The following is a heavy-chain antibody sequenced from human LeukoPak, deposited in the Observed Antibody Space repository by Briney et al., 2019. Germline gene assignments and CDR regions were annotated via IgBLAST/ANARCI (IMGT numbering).Heavy chain of an antibody. V-gene: IGHV3-30*10. CDR2: ISSDRLNI. Sequence: GGSLRLSCAASGFTFSSYAMHWVRQAPGKGLGWVAIISSDRLNIYYTDSVKGRFTISRDNSMNTLYLQMNSLRAEDTAVYYCARDPDSSGWYRFDYWGQGTLVTVSS. D-gene: IGHD6-19*01. CDR1: GFTFSSYA. CDR3: ARDPDSSGWYRFDY. J-gene: IGHJ4*02.